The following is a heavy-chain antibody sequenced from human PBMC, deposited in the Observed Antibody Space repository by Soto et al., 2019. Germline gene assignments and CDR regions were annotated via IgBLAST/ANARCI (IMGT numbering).Heavy chain of an antibody. Sequence: SVKVFCKASGGTVSSFAISWVRQAPGQGLEWMGGIVPILGTAYYAQNFQGRVTITADESTNTAFMELTGLRSEDTAVYYCARGGYSSSWRFDYWGQGTLVTVS. J-gene: IGHJ4*02. V-gene: IGHV1-69*01. CDR1: GGTVSSFA. CDR3: ARGGYSSSWRFDY. D-gene: IGHD6-13*01. CDR2: IVPILGTA.